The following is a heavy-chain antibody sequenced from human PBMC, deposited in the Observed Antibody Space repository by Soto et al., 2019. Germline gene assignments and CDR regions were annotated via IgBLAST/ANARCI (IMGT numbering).Heavy chain of an antibody. Sequence: SETLSLTCTVSGGSISSYYWSWIRQPPGKGLEWIGYIYYSGSTKYNPSLKSRVNKSVDTSKNQFSLKMSSVTAADTAVYYCAGPGYSSSWYHYWGQGTLVTVSS. D-gene: IGHD6-13*01. V-gene: IGHV4-59*08. J-gene: IGHJ4*02. CDR2: IYYSGST. CDR3: AGPGYSSSWYHY. CDR1: GGSISSYY.